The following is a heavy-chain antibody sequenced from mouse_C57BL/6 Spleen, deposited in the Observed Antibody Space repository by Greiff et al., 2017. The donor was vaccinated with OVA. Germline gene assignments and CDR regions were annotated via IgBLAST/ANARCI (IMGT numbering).Heavy chain of an antibody. Sequence: QVQLQQSGPELVKPGASVKISCKASGYAFSSSWMNWVKQRPGKGLEWIGRIYPGDGDTNYNGKFKGKATLTADKSSSTAYMQLSSLTSEDSAVYFCAREEGYYAWFAYWGQGTLVTVSA. CDR1: GYAFSSSW. D-gene: IGHD1-1*02. V-gene: IGHV1-82*01. J-gene: IGHJ3*01. CDR2: IYPGDGDT. CDR3: AREEGYYAWFAY.